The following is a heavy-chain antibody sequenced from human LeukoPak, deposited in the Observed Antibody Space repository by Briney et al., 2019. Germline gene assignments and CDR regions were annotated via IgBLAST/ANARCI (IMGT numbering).Heavy chain of an antibody. D-gene: IGHD2-15*01. CDR1: GGTFSSNA. CDR2: IILILGIA. Sequence: ASVTVSCKGSGGTFSSNAISWVRHPPGQGREWMGRIILILGIANYAQKFQGRVTITADKSTSTAYMELSSLRSEDTAVYYCARPDDLTRYCSGGSCYPGYWGQGTLVTVSS. V-gene: IGHV1-69*04. J-gene: IGHJ4*02. CDR3: ARPDDLTRYCSGGSCYPGY.